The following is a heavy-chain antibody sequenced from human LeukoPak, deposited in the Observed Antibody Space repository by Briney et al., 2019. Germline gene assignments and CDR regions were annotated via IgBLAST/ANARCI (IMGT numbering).Heavy chain of an antibody. D-gene: IGHD6-19*01. CDR2: IIPIFGTA. CDR3: ASLGYSSGWYSNYYYGMDV. Sequence: SVKVSCKASGGTFSSYAISWVRQAPGQGLEWMGGIIPIFGTANYAQKFQGRVTITADESTSTAYMELSSLRSEDAAVYYCASLGYSSGWYSNYYYGMDVWGQGTTVTVSS. CDR1: GGTFSSYA. J-gene: IGHJ6*02. V-gene: IGHV1-69*01.